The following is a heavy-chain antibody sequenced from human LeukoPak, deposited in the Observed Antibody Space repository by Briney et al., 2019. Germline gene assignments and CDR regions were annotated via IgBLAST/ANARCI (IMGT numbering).Heavy chain of an antibody. Sequence: ASVKVSCKASGYTFTGYYMHWVRQAPGQGLEWMGWINPNSGGTNYAQKFQGRVTMTRDTSISTAYMELSRLRSDDTAAYYCARDLRGGLYYYGMAVWAKGPRSPSP. CDR1: GYTFTGYY. D-gene: IGHD3-16*01. CDR3: ARDLRGGLYYYGMAV. J-gene: IGHJ6*02. V-gene: IGHV1-2*02. CDR2: INPNSGGT.